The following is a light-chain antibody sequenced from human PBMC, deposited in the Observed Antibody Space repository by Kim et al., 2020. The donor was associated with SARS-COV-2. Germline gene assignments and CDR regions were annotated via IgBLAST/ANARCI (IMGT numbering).Light chain of an antibody. Sequence: LVQTVGSTSQRDSLRSYYERRYQQKPGQAPVLVIYGKNNRPSGIPDRCSGSSSGNTAALTITGAQAEDEADDYCNSRDSSGNHLDVFGTGTKVTVL. V-gene: IGLV3-19*01. CDR3: NSRDSSGNHLDV. CDR2: GKN. J-gene: IGLJ1*01. CDR1: SLRSYY.